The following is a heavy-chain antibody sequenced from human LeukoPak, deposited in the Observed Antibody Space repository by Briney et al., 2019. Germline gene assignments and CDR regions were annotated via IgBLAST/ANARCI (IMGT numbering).Heavy chain of an antibody. V-gene: IGHV4-59*01. CDR3: ASPVRYCSSTSCSRDY. Sequence: TSETLSLTCTVSGGSISSYYWSWIRQPPGKGLEWIGYTYYSGSTNYNPSLKSRVTISVDTSKNQFSLKLSSVTAADTAAYYCASPVRYCSSTSCSRDYWGQGTLVTVSS. CDR1: GGSISSYY. CDR2: TYYSGST. J-gene: IGHJ4*02. D-gene: IGHD2-2*01.